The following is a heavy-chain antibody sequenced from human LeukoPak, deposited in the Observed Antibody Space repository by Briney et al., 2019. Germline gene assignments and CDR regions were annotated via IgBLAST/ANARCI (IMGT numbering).Heavy chain of an antibody. CDR1: GFTFSIYS. CDR3: AREGFCSGGSCYSGNAFDI. D-gene: IGHD2-15*01. V-gene: IGHV3-21*01. J-gene: IGHJ3*02. Sequence: GGSLRLSCAASGFTFSIYSMNWVRQAPGKGLEWVSSISSSSSYIYYADSVKGRFTISRDNSKNSLYLQMNSLRAEDTAVYYCAREGFCSGGSCYSGNAFDIWGQGTMVTVSS. CDR2: ISSSSSYI.